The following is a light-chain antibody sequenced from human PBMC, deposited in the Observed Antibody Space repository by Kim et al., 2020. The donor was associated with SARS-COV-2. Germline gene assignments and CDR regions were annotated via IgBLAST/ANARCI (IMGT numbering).Light chain of an antibody. J-gene: IGKJ1*01. V-gene: IGKV1-16*01. CDR3: HQYSSYPRT. CDR2: AAS. Sequence: DIQMTQSPSSLSASVGDRVTITCRASQDIRSNLAWFQQKPGRAPKSLIYAASSLQSGAPSRFSGGGSETEFTLTISSLQAEDSATYYCHQYSSYPRTFGQGTKVDIK. CDR1: QDIRSN.